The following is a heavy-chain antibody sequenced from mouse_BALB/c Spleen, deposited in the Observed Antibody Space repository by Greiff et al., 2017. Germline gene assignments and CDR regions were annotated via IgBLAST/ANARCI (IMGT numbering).Heavy chain of an antibody. V-gene: IGHV1-54*01. CDR1: GYAFTNYL. D-gene: IGHD2-10*02. Sequence: QVQLQQSGAELVRPGTSVKVSCKASGYAFTNYLIEWVKQRPGQGLEWIGVINPGSGGTNYNEKFKGKATLTADKSSSTAYMQLSSLTSDDSAVYYWARRYGTGYFDYWGQGTTLTVSS. J-gene: IGHJ2*01. CDR3: ARRYGTGYFDY. CDR2: INPGSGGT.